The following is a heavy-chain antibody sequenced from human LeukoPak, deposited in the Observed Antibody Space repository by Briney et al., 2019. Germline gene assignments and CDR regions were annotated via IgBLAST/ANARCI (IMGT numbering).Heavy chain of an antibody. D-gene: IGHD2-2*01. CDR1: GYTFTGYY. CDR2: INPNSGGT. CDR3: ASPYCSSTSCYGFDAFDI. Sequence: ASVKVSCKASGYTFTGYYMHWVRQAPGQGLEWMGWINPNSGGTNYAQKFQGRVTITADKSTSTAYMELSSLRSEDTAVYYCASPYCSSTSCYGFDAFDIWGQGTMVTVSS. J-gene: IGHJ3*02. V-gene: IGHV1-2*02.